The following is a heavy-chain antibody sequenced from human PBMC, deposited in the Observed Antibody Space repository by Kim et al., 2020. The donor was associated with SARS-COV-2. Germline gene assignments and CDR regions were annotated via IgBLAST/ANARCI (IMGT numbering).Heavy chain of an antibody. D-gene: IGHD6-13*01. CDR1: GFTFSDYY. J-gene: IGHJ4*02. CDR2: ISSSGSTI. Sequence: GGSLRLSCAASGFTFSDYYMSWIHQAPGKGLEWVSYISSSGSTIYYADSVKGRFTISRDNAKNSLYLQMNSLRAEDTAVYYRAREGSIAAAGKGVDYWGQGTLVTVSS. CDR3: AREGSIAAAGKGVDY. V-gene: IGHV3-11*04.